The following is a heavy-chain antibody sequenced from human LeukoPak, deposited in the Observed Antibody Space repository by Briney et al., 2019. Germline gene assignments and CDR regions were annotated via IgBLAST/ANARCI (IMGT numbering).Heavy chain of an antibody. V-gene: IGHV4-39*01. CDR1: GGSISSSSYY. Sequence: SETLSLTRTVSGGSISSSSYYWGWIRQPPGKGLEWIGSIYYSGSTYYNPSLKSRVTISVDTSKNQFSLKLSSVTAADTAVYYCARYCSSTSCYGFSYFDYWGQGTLVTVSS. D-gene: IGHD2-2*01. CDR2: IYYSGST. CDR3: ARYCSSTSCYGFSYFDY. J-gene: IGHJ4*02.